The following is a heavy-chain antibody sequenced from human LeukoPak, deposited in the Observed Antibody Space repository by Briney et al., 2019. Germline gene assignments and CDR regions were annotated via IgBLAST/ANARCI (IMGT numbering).Heavy chain of an antibody. CDR2: IYPGDSDT. Sequence: GESLQISSKGSGYSFITYWIAWVRPMPGKGGEWMGVIYPGDSDTRYSPSFQGQVTISADKSISTAYLQWSSLKASDTAMYYCARLLEGVAGTWGYWGQGTLVTVSS. D-gene: IGHD6-19*01. V-gene: IGHV5-51*01. CDR3: ARLLEGVAGTWGY. J-gene: IGHJ4*02. CDR1: GYSFITYW.